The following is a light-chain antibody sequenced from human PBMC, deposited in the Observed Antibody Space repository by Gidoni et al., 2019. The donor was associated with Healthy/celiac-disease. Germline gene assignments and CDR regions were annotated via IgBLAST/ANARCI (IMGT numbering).Light chain of an antibody. V-gene: IGKV3-11*01. J-gene: IGKJ1*01. CDR1: QSVSNY. CDR2: DAS. Sequence: EIVLTQSPATLSLSPGERATLSCRASQSVSNYLAWYQQKPGQAPRLLIYDASNGATGIPARFSGSVSGTDFTLTISGLEPEDFAVYSCQQRSNWPTWTFGQGTKVEIK. CDR3: QQRSNWPTWT.